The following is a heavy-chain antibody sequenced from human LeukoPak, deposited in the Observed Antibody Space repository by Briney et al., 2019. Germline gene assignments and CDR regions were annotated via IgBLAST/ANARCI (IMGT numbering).Heavy chain of an antibody. CDR3: ARDKSSSSYDY. D-gene: IGHD6-6*01. Sequence: SETLSLTCTVSGYSISSGYYWGWIRQSPGKGLEWIGSIYYSGSTYYNPSLKSRVTISVDTSKNQFSLKLSSVTAADTAVYYCARDKSSSSYDYWGQGTLVTVSS. CDR1: GYSISSGYY. CDR2: IYYSGST. V-gene: IGHV4-38-2*02. J-gene: IGHJ4*02.